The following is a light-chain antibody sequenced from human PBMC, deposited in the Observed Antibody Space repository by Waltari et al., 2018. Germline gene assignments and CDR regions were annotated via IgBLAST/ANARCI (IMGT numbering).Light chain of an antibody. Sequence: IVLTQSPGTLSLSPGERATLSCRASQSVSRYLAWYQQRPGQAPRLLIQAASTRATGIPDRVSGRGYGTDFTLTISRLEPEDFAVYYCQNHERLPATFGQGTKVEIK. CDR2: AAS. CDR1: QSVSRY. V-gene: IGKV3-20*01. J-gene: IGKJ1*01. CDR3: QNHERLPAT.